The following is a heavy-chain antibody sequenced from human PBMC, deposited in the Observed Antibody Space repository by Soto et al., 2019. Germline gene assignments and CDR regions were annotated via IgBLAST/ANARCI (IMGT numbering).Heavy chain of an antibody. D-gene: IGHD3-10*01. Sequence: QVQLVQSGAEVKKPGASVKVSCKASGYSFSGYYMNWVRQAPGQGLGWVGWIKPNSGGTDYAQKFQGRVTMNRDTSISTAYMELRGLRYDDTAVYYCARTRGVIPRVTYNWFDPWGQGTLVTVSS. CDR3: ARTRGVIPRVTYNWFDP. CDR1: GYSFSGYY. CDR2: IKPNSGGT. V-gene: IGHV1-2*02. J-gene: IGHJ5*02.